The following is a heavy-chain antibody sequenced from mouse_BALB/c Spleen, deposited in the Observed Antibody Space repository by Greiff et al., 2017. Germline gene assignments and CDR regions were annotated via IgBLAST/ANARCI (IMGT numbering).Heavy chain of an antibody. J-gene: IGHJ3*01. CDR2: IYPGDGDT. V-gene: IGHV1-87*01. CDR3: ARRDDEGIFAY. CDR1: GYTFTSYW. D-gene: IGHD2-14*01. Sequence: QVQLQQSGAELARPGASVKLSCKASGYTFTSYWMQWVKQRPGQGLEWIGAIYPGDGDTRYTQKFKGKATLTADKSSSTAYMQLSSLASEDSAVYYCARRDDEGIFAYWGQGTLVTVSA.